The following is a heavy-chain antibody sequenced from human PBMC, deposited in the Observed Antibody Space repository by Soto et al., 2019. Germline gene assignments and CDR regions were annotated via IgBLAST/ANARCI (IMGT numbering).Heavy chain of an antibody. Sequence: GASVKVSCKASGYTFTSYDINWVRQATGQGLEWMGWMNPNSGNTGYAQKFQGRVTMTRDTSISTAYMELSSLRSDDTAVYYCARSFGSGTGGWFDPWGQGTLVTVSS. D-gene: IGHD3-10*01. CDR1: GYTFTSYD. CDR3: ARSFGSGTGGWFDP. CDR2: MNPNSGNT. J-gene: IGHJ5*02. V-gene: IGHV1-8*01.